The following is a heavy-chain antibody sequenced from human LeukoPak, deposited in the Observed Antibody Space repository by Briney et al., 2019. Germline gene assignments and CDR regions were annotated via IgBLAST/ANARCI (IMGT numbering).Heavy chain of an antibody. J-gene: IGHJ4*02. D-gene: IGHD3-22*01. V-gene: IGHV3-23*01. CDR2: ISGSGGST. Sequence: GGSLRLACAASGFTFSSYAMSWVRQAPGKGLEWVSAISGSGGSTYYADSVKGRFTISRDNSKNTLYLQMNSLRAEDTAVYYCAKAHYYDSSGPFDYWGQGTLVTVSS. CDR1: GFTFSSYA. CDR3: AKAHYYDSSGPFDY.